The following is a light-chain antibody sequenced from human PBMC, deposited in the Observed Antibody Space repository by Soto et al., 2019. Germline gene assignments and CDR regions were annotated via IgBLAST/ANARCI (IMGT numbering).Light chain of an antibody. CDR3: QQSNNWPRT. CDR1: QSISNK. Sequence: EIVMTQSPATLSVSPGERATLSCSASQSISNKLVWYQQKPGQAPRLLIYGASTRATGIPARFSGSGSGTEFTLTISSLQSEDFAIYYCQQSNNWPRTFGQGTKVEIK. J-gene: IGKJ1*01. V-gene: IGKV3-15*01. CDR2: GAS.